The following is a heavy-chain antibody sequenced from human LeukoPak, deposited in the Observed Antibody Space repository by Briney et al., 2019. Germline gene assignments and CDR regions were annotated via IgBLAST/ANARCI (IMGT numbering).Heavy chain of an antibody. V-gene: IGHV3-23*01. D-gene: IGHD6-13*01. CDR2: ISGSGGST. CDR1: GFTFSSYA. Sequence: GGSLRLSCAASGFTFSSYAMSWVRQAPGKGLEWVSAISGSGGSTYYADSVKGRFTISRDNSNNTLYLQMNSLRAEDTAVYYCANDRDSSSWGNFDYWGQGTLVTVSS. CDR3: ANDRDSSSWGNFDY. J-gene: IGHJ4*02.